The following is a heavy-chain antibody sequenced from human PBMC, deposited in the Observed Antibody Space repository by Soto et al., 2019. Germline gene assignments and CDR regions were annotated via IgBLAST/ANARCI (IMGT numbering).Heavy chain of an antibody. CDR2: IYSGGST. V-gene: IGHV3-53*01. D-gene: IGHD6-13*01. Sequence: EVQLVESGGGLIQPGGSLRLSCAASGFTVSSNYMSWVRQAPGKGLEWVSVIYSGGSTYYADSVKGRFTISRDNSKNTLYLQMSSLRAEDTAVYYCAREKAAGTSAYYYYGMDVWGQGTTVTVSS. CDR1: GFTVSSNY. CDR3: AREKAAGTSAYYYYGMDV. J-gene: IGHJ6*02.